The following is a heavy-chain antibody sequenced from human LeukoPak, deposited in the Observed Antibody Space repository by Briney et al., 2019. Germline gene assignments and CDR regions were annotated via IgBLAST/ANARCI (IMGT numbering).Heavy chain of an antibody. J-gene: IGHJ4*02. CDR1: GFTFSSYA. CDR2: IKQDGSEK. V-gene: IGHV3-7*01. D-gene: IGHD5-18*01. Sequence: PGGSLRLSCAASGFTFSSYAMSWVRRAPGKGLEWVASIKQDGSEKYCVDSVKGRFTISRDNAKTSLYLQMNSLRAEDTAVYYCAREPRVIGTTMVKATVDYWGQGTLVTVSS. CDR3: AREPRVIGTTMVKATVDY.